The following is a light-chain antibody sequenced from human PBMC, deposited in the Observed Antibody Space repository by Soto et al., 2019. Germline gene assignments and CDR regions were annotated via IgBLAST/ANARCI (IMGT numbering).Light chain of an antibody. CDR2: GAT. J-gene: IGKJ4*01. Sequence: DIVLTQSPGTLSSSPGGRATLSCRASQSVTDNYLAWYQHKPGQAPRLLIYGATSRATGIPDRFSGSGSGTDFTLTISRLEPEDFAVYYCQHYGSSPGLTFGGGTKVEIK. CDR1: QSVTDNY. CDR3: QHYGSSPGLT. V-gene: IGKV3-20*01.